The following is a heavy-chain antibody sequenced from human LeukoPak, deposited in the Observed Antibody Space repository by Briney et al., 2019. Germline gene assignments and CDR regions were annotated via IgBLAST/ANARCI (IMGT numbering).Heavy chain of an antibody. CDR3: AREKRYGSGSYYKRVDY. D-gene: IGHD3-10*01. V-gene: IGHV3-74*01. J-gene: IGHJ4*02. CDR2: INSDGSST. Sequence: GGSLRLSCAASGFTFSSYWMHWVRQAPGKGLVWVSRINSDGSSTSYADSVKGRFTISRDNAKSTLYLQMNSLRAEDTAVYYCAREKRYGSGSYYKRVDYWGQGTLVTVSS. CDR1: GFTFSSYW.